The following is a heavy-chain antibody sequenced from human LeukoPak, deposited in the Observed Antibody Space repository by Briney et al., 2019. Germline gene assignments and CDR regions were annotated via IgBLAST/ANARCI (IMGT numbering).Heavy chain of an antibody. D-gene: IGHD6-13*01. CDR2: INHSGST. CDR3: ARQPSIAAAGTYYFDY. Sequence: SETLSLTCAVYGGSFSGYYWSWIRQPPGKGLEWIGEINHSGSTNYNPSLKSRVTISVDTSKNQFSLKLSSVTAADTAVYYCARQPSIAAAGTYYFDYWGQGTLVTVSS. V-gene: IGHV4-34*01. CDR1: GGSFSGYY. J-gene: IGHJ4*02.